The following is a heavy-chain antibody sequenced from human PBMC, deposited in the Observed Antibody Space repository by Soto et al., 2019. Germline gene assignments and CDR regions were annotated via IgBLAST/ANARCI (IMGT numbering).Heavy chain of an antibody. CDR2: ISAYNGNT. Sequence: QVQLVQSGSEVKKPGASVKVSCKASGYSFTSYGFTWVRQAPGQGLEWMGWISAYNGNTDYAQKLQGRVTMTTDTPTTTGYMELRGLTSVDTAIYYCARDVPRDRQYSASDSGLEFWGQVTLVTVSS. CDR3: ARDVPRDRQYSASDSGLEF. D-gene: IGHD5-12*01. J-gene: IGHJ4*02. V-gene: IGHV1-18*01. CDR1: GYSFTSYG.